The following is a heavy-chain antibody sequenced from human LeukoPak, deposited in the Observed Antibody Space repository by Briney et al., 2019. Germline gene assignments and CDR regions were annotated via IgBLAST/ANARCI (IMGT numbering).Heavy chain of an antibody. J-gene: IGHJ4*02. CDR3: ARGYRGYNYGYAWFDY. CDR2: INHSGST. D-gene: IGHD5-18*01. CDR1: GFTFSSYE. Sequence: GSLRLSCAASGFTFSSYEMNWVRQPPGKGLEWIGEINHSGSTNYKPSLKSRVTISVDTSKNQFSLKLSSVTAADTAVYYCARGYRGYNYGYAWFDYWGQGTLVTVSS. V-gene: IGHV4-34*01.